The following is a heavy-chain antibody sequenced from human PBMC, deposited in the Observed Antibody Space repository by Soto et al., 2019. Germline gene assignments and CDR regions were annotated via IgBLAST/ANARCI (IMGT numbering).Heavy chain of an antibody. CDR3: AKDKLTYYYYSSGRGYFDY. J-gene: IGHJ4*02. CDR1: GFTFSSYA. Sequence: EVQLLESGGGLVQPGGSLRLSCAASGFTFSSYAMSWVRQAPGKGLEWVSAISGSGGSTYYADSVKGRFTISRDNSKNTLYLQMNSLRAEDTAVYYCAKDKLTYYYYSSGRGYFDYWGQGTLVTVSS. CDR2: ISGSGGST. D-gene: IGHD3-22*01. V-gene: IGHV3-23*01.